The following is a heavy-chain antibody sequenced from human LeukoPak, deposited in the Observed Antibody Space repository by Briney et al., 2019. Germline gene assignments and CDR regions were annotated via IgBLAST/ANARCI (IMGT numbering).Heavy chain of an antibody. CDR1: GGSFSSYY. CDR3: AIGLYGGKDFDY. V-gene: IGHV4-34*01. D-gene: IGHD4-23*01. Sequence: SETLSLTCAVYGGSFSSYYWSWIRQPPGKGLEWIGEINHSGSTNYNPSLKSRVTISVDTPKNQVSLKLSSVTAADTAVYYCAIGLYGGKDFDYWGQGTLVTVSS. CDR2: INHSGST. J-gene: IGHJ4*02.